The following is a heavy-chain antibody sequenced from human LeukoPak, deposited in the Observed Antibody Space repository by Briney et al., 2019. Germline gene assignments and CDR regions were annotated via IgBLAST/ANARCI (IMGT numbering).Heavy chain of an antibody. D-gene: IGHD3-22*01. CDR3: AGELGYDSSGYYSLLWFDP. J-gene: IGHJ5*02. CDR2: IYTSGST. CDR1: GGSISSYY. V-gene: IGHV4-4*07. Sequence: PSETLSLTCTVSGGSISSYYWSWIRQPAGKGLEWIGRIYTSGSTNYNPSLKSRVTMSVDTSKNQFSLKLSSVTAADTAVYYCAGELGYDSSGYYSLLWFDPWGQGTLVTVSS.